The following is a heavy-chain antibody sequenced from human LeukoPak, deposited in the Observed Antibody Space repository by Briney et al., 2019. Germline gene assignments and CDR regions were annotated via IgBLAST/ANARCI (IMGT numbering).Heavy chain of an antibody. V-gene: IGHV4-59*08. J-gene: IGHJ4*02. D-gene: IGHD4-17*01. CDR1: GGSISSYY. CDR3: ARHHYGDYVPFDY. Sequence: RSSETLSLTCTVSGGSISSYYWSWIRQPPGKGLECIGYIYYSGSTNYNPSLKSRVTISVDTSKNQFSLKLSSVTAADTAVYYCARHHYGDYVPFDYWGQGTLVTVSS. CDR2: IYYSGST.